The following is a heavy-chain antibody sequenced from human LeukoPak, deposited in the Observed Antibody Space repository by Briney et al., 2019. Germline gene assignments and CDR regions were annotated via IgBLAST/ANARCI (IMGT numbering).Heavy chain of an antibody. CDR2: IYPGDSDT. CDR3: ARGIYGSGSYYNVFDWFDP. V-gene: IGHV5-51*01. J-gene: IGHJ5*02. Sequence: GESLKISCKGSGYSFTSYWIGCVRQMPGKGLEWMGIIYPGDSDTRYSPSFQGQVTSSADKSISTAYLQWSSLKASDTAMYYCARGIYGSGSYYNVFDWFDPWGQGTLVTVSS. CDR1: GYSFTSYW. D-gene: IGHD3-10*01.